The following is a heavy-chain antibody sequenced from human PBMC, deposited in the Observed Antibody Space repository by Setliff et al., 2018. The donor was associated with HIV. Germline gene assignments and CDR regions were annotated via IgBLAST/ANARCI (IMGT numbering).Heavy chain of an antibody. V-gene: IGHV4-31*02. CDR1: GGSISSSGYY. CDR3: ARGPFVLRFLERFVYFDY. D-gene: IGHD3-3*01. CDR2: VYYSGST. Sequence: TSETLSLTCSVSGGSISSSGYYWSWIRQHPGKGLDWIGRVYYSGSTDYNPSLQSRATLSIDTTKNQFSLKLTSVIAADTAIYYCARGPFVLRFLERFVYFDYWGQGKLVTVSS. J-gene: IGHJ4*02.